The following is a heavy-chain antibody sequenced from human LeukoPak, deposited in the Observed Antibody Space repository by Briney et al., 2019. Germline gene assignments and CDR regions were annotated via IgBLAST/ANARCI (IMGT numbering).Heavy chain of an antibody. CDR1: GFTFSSYS. CDR3: ARSYSGSYHDAFDI. CDR2: ISSSSSYI. D-gene: IGHD1-26*01. Sequence: GGSLRLSCAASGFTFSSYSMNWVRQAPGKGPEWVSSISSSSSYIYYADSVKGRFTISRDNAKNSLYLQMNSLRAEDTAVYYCARSYSGSYHDAFDIWGQGTMVTVSS. V-gene: IGHV3-21*01. J-gene: IGHJ3*02.